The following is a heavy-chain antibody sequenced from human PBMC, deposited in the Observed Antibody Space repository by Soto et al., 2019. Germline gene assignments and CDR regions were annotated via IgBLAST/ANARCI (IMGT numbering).Heavy chain of an antibody. CDR3: ARAHGSSWYNWFDP. J-gene: IGHJ5*02. Sequence: GASVKVSCKASGGTFSSYGISWVRQAPGRGLEWMGGISPLFGTTNYAQRFRGRVTVTADESTSTAYMELRGLRFEDTAVYYCARAHGSSWYNWFDPWGQGTLVTVSS. V-gene: IGHV1-69*13. CDR1: GGTFSSYG. D-gene: IGHD6-13*01. CDR2: ISPLFGTT.